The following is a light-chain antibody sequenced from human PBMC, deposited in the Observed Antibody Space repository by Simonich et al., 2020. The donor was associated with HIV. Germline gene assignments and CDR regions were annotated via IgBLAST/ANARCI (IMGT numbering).Light chain of an antibody. V-gene: IGKV1-9*01. CDR1: QGIGTY. Sequence: IQLTQSPSFLSASVGDRVTITCRASQGIGTYLAWYQQKPGKAPNLLIYGASTLQSVVPSRFSGSGSGTEFTLTISSLQPEDFATYYCQQYNDWPLYTFGQGTKLEIK. CDR3: QQYNDWPLYT. J-gene: IGKJ2*01. CDR2: GAS.